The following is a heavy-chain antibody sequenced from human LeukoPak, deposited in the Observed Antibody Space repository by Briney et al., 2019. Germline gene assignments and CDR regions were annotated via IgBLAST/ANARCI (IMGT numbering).Heavy chain of an antibody. Sequence: PSETLSLTCTVSGDSISSGSSYWSWIRQPAGKGLEWIGRLYSSGGTNYNPSLKSRVTISVDTSKNQFSLKLTSVTAADTAVYYCARVGEYSYVYYYFDYWGQGTLVTVSS. CDR1: GDSISSGSSY. CDR3: ARVGEYSYVYYYFDY. CDR2: LYSSGGT. D-gene: IGHD5-18*01. J-gene: IGHJ4*02. V-gene: IGHV4-61*02.